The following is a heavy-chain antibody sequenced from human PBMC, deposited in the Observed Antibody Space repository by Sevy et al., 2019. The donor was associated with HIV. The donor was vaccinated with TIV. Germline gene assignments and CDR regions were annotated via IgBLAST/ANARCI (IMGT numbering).Heavy chain of an antibody. J-gene: IGHJ4*02. Sequence: GGSLRLSCAASGFTFSSYGMHWVRQAPGKGLELVAVIWYDGSNKYYADSVKGRFTISRDNSKNTLYLQMNSLRAEDTAVYYCARDDYYDSSGYSYYFDYWGQGTLVTVSS. V-gene: IGHV3-33*01. CDR1: GFTFSSYG. CDR3: ARDDYYDSSGYSYYFDY. CDR2: IWYDGSNK. D-gene: IGHD3-22*01.